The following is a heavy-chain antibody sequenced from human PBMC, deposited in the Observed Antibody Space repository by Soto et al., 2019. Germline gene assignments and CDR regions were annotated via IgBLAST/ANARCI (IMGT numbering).Heavy chain of an antibody. J-gene: IGHJ4*02. CDR2: IYPGDSDT. D-gene: IGHD5-18*01. V-gene: IGHV5-51*01. Sequence: SXESLTISCKGSGYSFTSYWIGLVRQMPGKGLEWMGIIYPGDSDTRYSPSFQGQVTISADKSISTAYLQWSSLKASDTAMYYCARRGYSYGFSFDYWGQGTLVTVSS. CDR1: GYSFTSYW. CDR3: ARRGYSYGFSFDY.